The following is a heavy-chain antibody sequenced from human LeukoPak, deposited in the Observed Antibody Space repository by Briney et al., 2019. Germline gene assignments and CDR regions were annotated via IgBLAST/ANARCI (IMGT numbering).Heavy chain of an antibody. J-gene: IGHJ4*02. D-gene: IGHD2-2*01. V-gene: IGHV5-51*01. Sequence: KSGESLQISCKGSGYSFTSYWIGWVRQMPGKGLEWMGIIYPGDSDTRYSPSFQGQVTISADKSISTAYLQWSSLKASDTAMYYCARRSYCSSTSCYPDFDYWGQGTLVTVSS. CDR1: GYSFTSYW. CDR3: ARRSYCSSTSCYPDFDY. CDR2: IYPGDSDT.